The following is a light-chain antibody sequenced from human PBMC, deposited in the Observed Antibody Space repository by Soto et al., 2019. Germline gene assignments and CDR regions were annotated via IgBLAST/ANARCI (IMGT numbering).Light chain of an antibody. CDR2: EDY. CDR3: CSYAGSNIFAV. V-gene: IGLV2-23*01. J-gene: IGLJ2*01. Sequence: QSALTQPASVSGSPGQSITISCTGTSSDIGSYDRVSWYQWHPGKAPKLIIYEDYRRPSQISNRFSGSKSGNTASLTISGLQAEDEDDYYCCSYAGSNIFAVFGGGTQLTVL. CDR1: SSDIGSYDR.